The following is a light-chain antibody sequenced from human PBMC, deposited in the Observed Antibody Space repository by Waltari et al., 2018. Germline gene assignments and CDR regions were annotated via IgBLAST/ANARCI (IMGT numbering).Light chain of an antibody. CDR2: VNSDGSH. V-gene: IGLV4-69*01. J-gene: IGLJ3*02. Sequence: QLVLTQSPSASASLGASVKLTCTLSSGHSSNIIAWLQQQPEKGPRYLMKVNSDGSHSKGDELPVRFSGSSSGGERYLTSASVQSDDEADYYCQTGGHGTWVFGGGTKLTVL. CDR1: SGHSSNI. CDR3: QTGGHGTWV.